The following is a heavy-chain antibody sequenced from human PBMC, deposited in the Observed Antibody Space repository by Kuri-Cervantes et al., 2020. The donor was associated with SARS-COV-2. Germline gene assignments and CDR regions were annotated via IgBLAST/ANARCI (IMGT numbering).Heavy chain of an antibody. CDR3: AEDWRQRITMVRGVNYGMDV. CDR2: ISGSGGST. Sequence: GESLKISCAASGFTFSSYAMHWVRQAPGKGLEWVSAISGSGGSTYYADSVRGRFTISRDNSKNTLYLQMNSLRAEDTAVYYCAEDWRQRITMVRGVNYGMDVWGQGTTVTVSS. CDR1: GFTFSSYA. V-gene: IGHV3-23*01. J-gene: IGHJ6*02. D-gene: IGHD3-10*01.